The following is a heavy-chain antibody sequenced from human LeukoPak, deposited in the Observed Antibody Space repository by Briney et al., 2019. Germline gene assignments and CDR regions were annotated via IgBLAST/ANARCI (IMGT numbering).Heavy chain of an antibody. CDR1: GGSFSGYC. CDR2: INHSGST. CDR3: ARVGQCLQSLFCFDL. Sequence: KTSETLSLTCAVSGGSFSGYCWSFIRQPPGKGLEWIGEINHSGSTNYNPSLESRVTMSVDTSKNQFSLYVSSVTAADTAVYYCARVGQCLQSLFCFDLWGQGTLVTVSS. V-gene: IGHV4-34*01. J-gene: IGHJ4*02. D-gene: IGHD5/OR15-5a*01.